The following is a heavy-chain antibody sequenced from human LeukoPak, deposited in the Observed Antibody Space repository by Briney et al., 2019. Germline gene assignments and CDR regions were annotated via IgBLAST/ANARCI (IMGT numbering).Heavy chain of an antibody. V-gene: IGHV3-11*01. D-gene: IGHD5-18*01. J-gene: IGHJ4*02. Sequence: PGGSLRLSCAASGFTFSDYYMSWIRQAPGKGLEWVSYISSSGSTIYYADSVKGRFTISRDNAKNSLYLQMNSLRAEDTAVYYCARSVRGYSYTYGVADYFDYWGQGTLVTVSS. CDR2: ISSSGSTI. CDR3: ARSVRGYSYTYGVADYFDY. CDR1: GFTFSDYY.